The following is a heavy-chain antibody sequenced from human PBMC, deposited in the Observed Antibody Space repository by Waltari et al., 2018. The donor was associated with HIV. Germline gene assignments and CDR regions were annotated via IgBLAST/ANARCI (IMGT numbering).Heavy chain of an antibody. Sequence: QLQLQESGPGLVKPSETLSLTCPVPCGSIRSSSYYWGWIRKPPGKGLEWIGSIYYSGSTYYNPSLKSRVTISVDTSKNQFSLKLSSVTAADTAVYYCARHSLTYYYDSSGYSIAFDYWGQGTLVTVSS. CDR2: IYYSGST. D-gene: IGHD3-22*01. CDR3: ARHSLTYYYDSSGYSIAFDY. J-gene: IGHJ4*02. CDR1: CGSIRSSSYY. V-gene: IGHV4-39*01.